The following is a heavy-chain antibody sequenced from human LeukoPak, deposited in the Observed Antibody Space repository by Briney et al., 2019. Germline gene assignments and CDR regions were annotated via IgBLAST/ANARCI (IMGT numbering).Heavy chain of an antibody. CDR3: AGEGVTPYYFDY. CDR1: GDSVSSNSAA. Sequence: SQTLSLTCAISGDSVSSNSAAWDWIRQSPSRGLEWLGRTYYRSRWYNDYAVSVKSRITINPDTSKNQFSLHLNSVTPEDTAVYYCAGEGVTPYYFDYWGQGTLVTVSS. CDR2: TYYRSRWYN. D-gene: IGHD4-23*01. V-gene: IGHV6-1*01. J-gene: IGHJ4*02.